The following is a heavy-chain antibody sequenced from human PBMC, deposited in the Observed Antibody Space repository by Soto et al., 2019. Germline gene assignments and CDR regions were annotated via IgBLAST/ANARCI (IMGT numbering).Heavy chain of an antibody. J-gene: IGHJ6*02. CDR3: AREGRYYESSGPNYYYYGMDV. Sequence: SVKVSCKASGGTFSSYAISWVRQAPGQGLEWMGGIIPIFGTANYAQKFQGRVTITADESTSTAYMELSSLRSEDTAVYYCAREGRYYESSGPNYYYYGMDVWGQGTTVTVSS. V-gene: IGHV1-69*13. D-gene: IGHD3-22*01. CDR1: GGTFSSYA. CDR2: IIPIFGTA.